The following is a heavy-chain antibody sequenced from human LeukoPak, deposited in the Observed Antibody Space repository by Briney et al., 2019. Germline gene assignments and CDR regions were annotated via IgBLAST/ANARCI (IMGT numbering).Heavy chain of an antibody. CDR1: GGSISSGSYY. CDR2: IYTSGST. Sequence: SETLSLTCTVSGGSISSGSYYWRWIRQPDGKGLEWIGRIYTSGSTNYNPSLKSRVTISVDTSKNQFSLKLSSVTAADTAVYYCSREIVVVVAATPVTTGFDYWGQGTLVTVSS. V-gene: IGHV4-61*02. D-gene: IGHD2-15*01. CDR3: SREIVVVVAATPVTTGFDY. J-gene: IGHJ4*02.